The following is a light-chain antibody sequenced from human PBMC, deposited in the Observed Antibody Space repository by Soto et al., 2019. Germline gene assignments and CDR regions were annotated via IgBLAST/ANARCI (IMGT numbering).Light chain of an antibody. Sequence: EIVLTPSPGTLSLSPGERATLSCRASQRVSSSYLAWYQQKPGQAPRLLIYGASSRATGIPDRFSGSGSGTDFTLTISRLEPEDFAVYYCQQYGSSPTFGGGTKVDIK. CDR3: QQYGSSPT. CDR1: QRVSSSY. V-gene: IGKV3-20*01. J-gene: IGKJ4*01. CDR2: GAS.